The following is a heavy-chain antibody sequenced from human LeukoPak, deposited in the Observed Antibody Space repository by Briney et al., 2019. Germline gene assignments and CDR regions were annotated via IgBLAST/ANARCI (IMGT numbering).Heavy chain of an antibody. V-gene: IGHV4-30-2*01. CDR2: IYHSGST. CDR3: ARVGGMTTINNAAFDI. CDR1: GGSISSGGYS. D-gene: IGHD4-4*01. J-gene: IGHJ3*02. Sequence: PSETLSLTCAVSGGSISSGGYSWSWIRQPPGKGLEWIGYIYHSGSTYYNPSLKSRVTISVDRSKNQFSLKLISVTAADTAIYYCARVGGMTTINNAAFDIWGQGTMVTVSS.